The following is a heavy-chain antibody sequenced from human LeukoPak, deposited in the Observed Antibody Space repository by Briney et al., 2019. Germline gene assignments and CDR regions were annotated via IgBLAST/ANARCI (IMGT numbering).Heavy chain of an antibody. V-gene: IGHV4-59*01. CDR2: IYYSGST. CDR3: ARRHTYYYDSSGYPLDAFDI. J-gene: IGHJ3*02. Sequence: SQTLSLTCTVSGGSISSYYWSWIRQPPGKGLEWIGYIYYSGSTNYNPSLKSRVTISVDTSKNQFSLKLSSVTAADTAVYYCARRHTYYYDSSGYPLDAFDIWGQGTMVTVSS. CDR1: GGSISSYY. D-gene: IGHD3-22*01.